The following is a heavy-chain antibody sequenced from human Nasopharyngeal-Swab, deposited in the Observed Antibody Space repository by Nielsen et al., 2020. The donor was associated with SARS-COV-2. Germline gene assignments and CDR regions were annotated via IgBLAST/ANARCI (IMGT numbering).Heavy chain of an antibody. V-gene: IGHV3-30*03. J-gene: IGHJ4*02. CDR1: GFTFSSFG. CDR2: IAHDASNE. CDR3: ARDAPAHYGAFY. Sequence: GGSLRLSCAASGFTFSSFGMNWVSQAPGRGLEWVAFIAHDASNEYYGDCVKGRFSISRDSSKNTLYLQMDSLRGEDTAVYYCARDAPAHYGAFYWGRGTLVTVSS. D-gene: IGHD4-17*01.